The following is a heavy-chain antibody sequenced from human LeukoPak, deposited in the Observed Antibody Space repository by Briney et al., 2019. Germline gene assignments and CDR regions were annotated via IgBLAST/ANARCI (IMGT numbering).Heavy chain of an antibody. CDR3: ARQAYGSHFDAFDI. D-gene: IGHD3-22*01. V-gene: IGHV5-51*01. CDR1: GFSLTNYW. CDR2: IYPDDSET. Sequence: GESLKISCKASGFSLTNYWIGWVRQMPGKGLEWMGIIYPDDSETNYSPSFQGQVSMSVDKSITTAYLQWSSLKASDTAIYYCARQAYGSHFDAFDIWGQGTMVTVSS. J-gene: IGHJ3*02.